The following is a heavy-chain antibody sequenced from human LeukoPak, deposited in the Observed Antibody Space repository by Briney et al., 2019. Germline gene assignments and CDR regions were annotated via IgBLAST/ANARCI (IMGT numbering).Heavy chain of an antibody. CDR1: GFTFSDYN. J-gene: IGHJ4*02. CDR3: ARAYNKYTYGYHF. Sequence: GGSLRLSCAASGFTFSDYNMNWVRQPPRKGLEWLSCISSSSTSIYYADSVKGRFTISRDNARNSLYLQMSSLRGDDTAVYYCARAYNKYTYGYHFWGQGTLVTVSS. D-gene: IGHD5-18*01. CDR2: ISSSSTSI. V-gene: IGHV3-48*01.